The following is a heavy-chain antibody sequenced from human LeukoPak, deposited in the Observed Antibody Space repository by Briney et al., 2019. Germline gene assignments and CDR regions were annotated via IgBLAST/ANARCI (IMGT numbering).Heavy chain of an antibody. D-gene: IGHD3-10*01. CDR2: ISAYNGNT. CDR3: AREPSRYYYGWGSPSNWFGP. J-gene: IGHJ5*02. CDR1: GYTFTSYG. V-gene: IGHV1-18*01. Sequence: ASVKVSCKASGYTFTSYGISWVRQAPGQGLEWMGWISAYNGNTNYAQKLQGRVTMTTDTSTSTAYMELRSLRSDDTAVYYCAREPSRYYYGWGSPSNWFGPWGQGTLVTVSS.